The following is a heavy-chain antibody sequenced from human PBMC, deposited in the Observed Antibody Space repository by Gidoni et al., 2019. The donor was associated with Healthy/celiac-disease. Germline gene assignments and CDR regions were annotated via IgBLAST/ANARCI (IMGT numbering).Heavy chain of an antibody. V-gene: IGHV4-59*08. J-gene: IGHJ6*02. CDR2: IYYSGST. CDR1: GGSISSYY. Sequence: PGLVKPSETLSLPCTVSGGSISSYYWSWIRQPPGKGLEWIGYIYYSGSTNYNPSLKSRVTISVDTSKNQFSLNLSSVTAADTAVYYCARLAITRNPLAAAASNPYYYYGMDVWGQGTTVTVSS. D-gene: IGHD6-13*01. CDR3: ARLAITRNPLAAAASNPYYYYGMDV.